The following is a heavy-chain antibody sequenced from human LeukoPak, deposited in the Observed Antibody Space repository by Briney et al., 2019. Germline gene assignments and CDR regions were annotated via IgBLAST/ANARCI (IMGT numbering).Heavy chain of an antibody. CDR3: ARRTILTGSDY. Sequence: SETLSLTCTVSGGSISSSSYYWDWIRQPPGKGLEWIGSIYYSGSTNYNPSLKCRVTISVDTSKNQFSLKLSSVTAADTAVYYCARRTILTGSDYWGQGTLVTVSS. J-gene: IGHJ4*02. D-gene: IGHD3-9*01. CDR1: GGSISSSSYY. CDR2: IYYSGST. V-gene: IGHV4-39*01.